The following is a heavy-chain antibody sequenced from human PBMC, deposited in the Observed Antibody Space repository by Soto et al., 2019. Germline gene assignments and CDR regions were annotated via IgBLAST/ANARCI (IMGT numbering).Heavy chain of an antibody. J-gene: IGHJ6*03. Sequence: GASVKVSCKASGYTFTSYGISWVRQAPGQGLEWMGWISAYNGNTNYAQKLQGRVTMTTDTSTSTAYMELRSLRSDDTAVYYCARDVGPDLYGHHYYYYMHVPGKATTVTVSS. CDR2: ISAYNGNT. V-gene: IGHV1-18*01. D-gene: IGHD4-17*01. CDR3: ARDVGPDLYGHHYYYYMHV. CDR1: GYTFTSYG.